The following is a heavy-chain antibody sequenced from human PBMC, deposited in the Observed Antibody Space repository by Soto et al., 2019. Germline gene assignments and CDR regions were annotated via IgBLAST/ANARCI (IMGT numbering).Heavy chain of an antibody. CDR3: ARSTMVRGVTP. Sequence: QVQLVQSGAEVKKPGASVKVSCKASGYTFTSYAMHWVRQAPGQRLEWMGWINAGNGNTKYSQKFQGRVTITRDTSACTAYMELSSLRSEETAVYYCARSTMVRGVTPWGQGTLVTVSS. J-gene: IGHJ5*02. V-gene: IGHV1-3*01. CDR1: GYTFTSYA. CDR2: INAGNGNT. D-gene: IGHD3-10*01.